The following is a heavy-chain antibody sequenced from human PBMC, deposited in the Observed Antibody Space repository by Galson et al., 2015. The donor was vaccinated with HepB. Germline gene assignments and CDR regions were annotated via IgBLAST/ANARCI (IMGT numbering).Heavy chain of an antibody. CDR3: AKETEGSSGWYKSYYYYYGMDV. D-gene: IGHD6-19*01. J-gene: IGHJ6*02. Sequence: SLRLSCAASGFTFSSYAMHWVRQAPGKGLEWVAVISYDGSNKYYADSVKGRFTISRDNSKNTLYLQMNSLRAEDTAVYYCAKETEGSSGWYKSYYYYYGMDVWGQGTTVTVSS. CDR1: GFTFSSYA. V-gene: IGHV3-30-3*01. CDR2: ISYDGSNK.